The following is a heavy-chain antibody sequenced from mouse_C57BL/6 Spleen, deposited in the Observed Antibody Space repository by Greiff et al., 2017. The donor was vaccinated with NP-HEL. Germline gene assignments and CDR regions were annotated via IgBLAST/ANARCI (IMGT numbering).Heavy chain of an antibody. CDR3: AREDETNWHGYFDV. D-gene: IGHD4-1*01. Sequence: VKLQESGAELVRPGASVKLSCKASGYTFTDYYINWVKQRPGQGLEWIARIYPGSGNTYYNEKFKDKATLTAEKSSSTAYMQLSSLTSEDSAVYFWAREDETNWHGYFDVWGTGTTVTVSS. CDR1: GYTFTDYY. CDR2: IYPGSGNT. J-gene: IGHJ1*03. V-gene: IGHV1-76*01.